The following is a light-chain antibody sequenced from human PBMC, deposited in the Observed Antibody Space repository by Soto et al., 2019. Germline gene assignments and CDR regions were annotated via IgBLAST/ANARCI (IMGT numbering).Light chain of an antibody. V-gene: IGKV1-27*01. CDR2: AAS. J-gene: IGKJ4*01. Sequence: DIQMTQSPSSLSASVGDRVTITCRASQGIGNYLAWYQQKPGKVPKLLIYAASTLQSGAPFRFSGSGSGTDFTLTISSLQPEDVATYYCQKYDSVPLTFGGGIRVEIK. CDR1: QGIGNY. CDR3: QKYDSVPLT.